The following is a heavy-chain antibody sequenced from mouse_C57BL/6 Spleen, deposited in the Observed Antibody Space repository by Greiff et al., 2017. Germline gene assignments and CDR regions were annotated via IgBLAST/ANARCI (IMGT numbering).Heavy chain of an antibody. CDR1: GYTFTDYY. V-gene: IGHV1-26*01. CDR2: INPNNGGT. D-gene: IGHD2-5*01. CDR3: ARSNSNDFFDY. J-gene: IGHJ2*01. Sequence: EVQLQQSGPELVKPGASVKISCKASGYTFTDYYMNWVKQSHGKSLEWIGDINPNNGGTSYNQKFKGKATLTVDKSSSTAYMELRSLTSEDSAVYYCARSNSNDFFDYWGQGTTLTVSS.